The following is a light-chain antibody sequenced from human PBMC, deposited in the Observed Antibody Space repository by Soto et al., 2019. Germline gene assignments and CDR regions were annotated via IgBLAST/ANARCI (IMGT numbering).Light chain of an antibody. CDR2: DAS. CDR3: LQHNNYPPT. CDR1: QSVSGW. Sequence: DIQMTQSPSTLSASVGDTVTVTCGASQSVSGWLAWYQQKPGEAPKLLIYDASALPRGVPSRFSGSGSGTKFTLTIASLQPDDFATYFCLQHNNYPPTFGQGTKVDIK. J-gene: IGKJ1*01. V-gene: IGKV1-5*01.